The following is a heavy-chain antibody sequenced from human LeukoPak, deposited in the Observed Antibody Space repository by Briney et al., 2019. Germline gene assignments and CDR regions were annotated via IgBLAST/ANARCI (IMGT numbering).Heavy chain of an antibody. CDR1: GFTFSSYW. D-gene: IGHD6-6*01. Sequence: GGSLRLSCAASGFTFSSYWRHWVRQAPGKGLVWVSHINSDGSSTNYADSVKGRFTISRDNAKNTLYLQMNSLRAEDTAVYYCARTGIAARPTVWFDPWDQGTLVTVSS. V-gene: IGHV3-74*01. CDR3: ARTGIAARPTVWFDP. CDR2: INSDGSST. J-gene: IGHJ5*02.